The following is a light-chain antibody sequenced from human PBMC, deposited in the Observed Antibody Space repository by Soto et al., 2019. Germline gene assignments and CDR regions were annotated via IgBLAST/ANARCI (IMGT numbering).Light chain of an antibody. J-gene: IGLJ1*01. CDR3: SSYTSSAPFYV. Sequence: QSALTQPASVSGSPGQSITISCTGASTDFDGYDYVSWYQQHPGQAPKLTIYDVNNRPSGVSYRFSGSKSGDTASLTISGLQAEDDADYYCSSYTSSAPFYVFGTGTKVTVL. CDR1: STDFDGYDY. V-gene: IGLV2-14*03. CDR2: DVN.